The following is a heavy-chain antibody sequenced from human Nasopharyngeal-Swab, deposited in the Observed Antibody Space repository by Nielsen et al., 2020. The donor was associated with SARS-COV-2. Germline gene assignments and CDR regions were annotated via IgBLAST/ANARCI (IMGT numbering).Heavy chain of an antibody. CDR1: GLTFSSYS. D-gene: IGHD3-9*01. V-gene: IGHV3-21*01. J-gene: IGHJ6*02. CDR3: ARGCVLTGPTCYYYGMDV. Sequence: GESLKISCAASGLTFSSYSMNWVRQAPGKGLEWVSSISSSSSYIYYAGSVRGRFTISRDNAKNSLYLQMNSLRAEDTAVYYCARGCVLTGPTCYYYGMDVWGQGTTVTVSS. CDR2: ISSSSSYI.